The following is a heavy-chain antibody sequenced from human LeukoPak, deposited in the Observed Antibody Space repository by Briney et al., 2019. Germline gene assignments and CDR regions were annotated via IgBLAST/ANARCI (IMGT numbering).Heavy chain of an antibody. D-gene: IGHD6-19*01. Sequence: SETLSLTCTVSGGSISSSSHYWGWIRQPPGKGLEWIGSINNSGNTYYNPSLKSRVIISVGTSKNQFSLKLSSVTAADTAVYYCARRLIAVTGTGACVFDSWGQGTLVTVSS. J-gene: IGHJ4*02. V-gene: IGHV4-39*01. CDR3: ARRLIAVTGTGACVFDS. CDR1: GGSISSSSHY. CDR2: INNSGNT.